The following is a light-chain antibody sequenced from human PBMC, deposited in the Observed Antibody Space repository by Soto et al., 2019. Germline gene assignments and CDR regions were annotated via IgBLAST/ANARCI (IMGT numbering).Light chain of an antibody. Sequence: SVGAESLAEEEGGALSSRASQSVSSSYLAWYQQKPGQAPRLLIYGASSRATGIPDRFSASGSGTDFTLTISRLAPEDFAVYYSVPSGLPGTFAQGAKVDNK. V-gene: IGKV3-20*01. CDR2: GAS. CDR1: QSVSSSY. J-gene: IGKJ1*01. CDR3: VPSGLPGT.